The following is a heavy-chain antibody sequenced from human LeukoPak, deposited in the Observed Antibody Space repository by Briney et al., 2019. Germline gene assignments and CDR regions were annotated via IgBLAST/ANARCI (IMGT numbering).Heavy chain of an antibody. Sequence: GVSLRLSCAASGFTFTRHGIHWVRQAPGKGLEWVAFLRSDGNGKNYANSVKGRFTISSDNSQNMVFLQMNSLRPEDTAVYYCAKDVPNWAVDYWGQGTLVTVSS. V-gene: IGHV3-30*02. CDR3: AKDVPNWAVDY. J-gene: IGHJ4*01. D-gene: IGHD7-27*01. CDR1: GFTFTRHG. CDR2: LRSDGNGK.